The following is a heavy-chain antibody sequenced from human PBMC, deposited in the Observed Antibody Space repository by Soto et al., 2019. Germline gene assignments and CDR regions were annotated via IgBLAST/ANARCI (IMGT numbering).Heavy chain of an antibody. CDR1: GFIFSTYA. D-gene: IGHD4-17*01. CDR3: AHPRGYGVFDAVDI. Sequence: GGSLRLSCAASGFIFSTYAMNWVRQAPEEGLEWVSAISSNSDTTFYAESVRGRFTISRDNSVNTLYLQMSRLRTEDTAVYYCAHPRGYGVFDAVDIWGQGTMVTVSS. CDR2: ISSNSDTT. J-gene: IGHJ3*02. V-gene: IGHV3-23*01.